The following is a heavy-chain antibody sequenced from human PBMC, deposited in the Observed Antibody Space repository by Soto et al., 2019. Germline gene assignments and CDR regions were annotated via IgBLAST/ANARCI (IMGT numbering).Heavy chain of an antibody. CDR1: GFSLSNARMG. J-gene: IGHJ5*02. D-gene: IGHD3-16*02. CDR3: ARISYDYVWGSYRYGSNWFDP. V-gene: IGHV2-26*01. Sequence: SGPTLVNPTETLTLTCTVSGFSLSNARMGVSWIRQPPGKALEWLAHIFSNDEKSYSTSLKSRLTISKDTSKSQVVLTMTNMDPVDTATYYCARISYDYVWGSYRYGSNWFDPWGQGTLVTVS. CDR2: IFSNDEK.